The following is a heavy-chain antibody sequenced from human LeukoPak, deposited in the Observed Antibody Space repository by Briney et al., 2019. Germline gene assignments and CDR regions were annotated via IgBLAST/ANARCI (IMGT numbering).Heavy chain of an antibody. V-gene: IGHV3-9*03. CDR1: GGSISSYY. CDR2: ISWNSGSI. Sequence: LSLTCTVSGGSISSYYWSWIRQPPGKGLEWVSGISWNSGSIGYADSVKGRFTISRDNAKNSLYLQMNSLRAEDMALYYCAKEIHSGSYYFEDAFDIWGQGTMVTVSS. J-gene: IGHJ3*02. CDR3: AKEIHSGSYYFEDAFDI. D-gene: IGHD1-26*01.